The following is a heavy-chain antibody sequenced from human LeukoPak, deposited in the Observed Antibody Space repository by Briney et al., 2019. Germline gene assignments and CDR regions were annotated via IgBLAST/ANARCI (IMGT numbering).Heavy chain of an antibody. D-gene: IGHD5-12*01. V-gene: IGHV3-15*01. CDR2: IKSKTDGGTT. Sequence: VGSLRLSCAASGFTFSNAWMSWVRQAPGKGLEWVGSIKSKTDGGTTDYAAPVKGRFTIARDESKNTLYLQMNSLKTDDADVYYCTTGPSEWLRSISDYWGQGTLVTVSS. J-gene: IGHJ4*02. CDR1: GFTFSNAW. CDR3: TTGPSEWLRSISDY.